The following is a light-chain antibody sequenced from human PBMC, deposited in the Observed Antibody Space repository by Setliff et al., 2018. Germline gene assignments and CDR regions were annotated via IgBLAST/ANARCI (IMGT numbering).Light chain of an antibody. CDR3: QSYDSRLRYV. J-gene: IGLJ1*01. CDR1: SSDVGGYNY. CDR2: EVS. V-gene: IGLV2-8*01. Sequence: QSVLTQPPSASGSPGQSVTISCTGTSSDVGGYNYVSWYQQHPGKAPKLMIYEVSKRPSGVPDRFSGSKSGNTASLTVSGLQAEDEADYYCQSYDSRLRYVFGSGTKGTVL.